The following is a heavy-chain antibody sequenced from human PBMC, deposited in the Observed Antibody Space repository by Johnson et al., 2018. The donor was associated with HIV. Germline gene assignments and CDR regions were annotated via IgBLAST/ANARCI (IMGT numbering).Heavy chain of an antibody. V-gene: IGHV3-15*01. Sequence: VQLVESGGGVVQPGRSLRVSCAASGFTFSSYAMHWVRQAPGQGLEWVGRIKSKTDGGTTDYAAPVKGRFTISIDDSKNTLYLQMNSLKTEDTAVYYCTTGISWYGAITFDIWGQGTMVTVSS. CDR2: IKSKTDGGTT. CDR1: GFTFSSYA. J-gene: IGHJ3*02. CDR3: TTGISWYGAITFDI. D-gene: IGHD3-10*01.